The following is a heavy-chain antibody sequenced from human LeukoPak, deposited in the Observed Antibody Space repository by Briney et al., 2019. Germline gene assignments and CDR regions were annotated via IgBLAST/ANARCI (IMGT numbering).Heavy chain of an antibody. CDR2: ISRSSSYI. J-gene: IGHJ4*02. CDR3: ARDSRPDILTGYYPACGDY. V-gene: IGHV3-21*01. Sequence: GGSLRLSCAASGFTFSSYSMNWVRQAPGKGLEWVSSISRSSSYIYYADSVKGRFTISRDSAKNSLYLQMNSLRAEDTALYYCARDSRPDILTGYYPACGDYWGQGTLVTVSS. CDR1: GFTFSSYS. D-gene: IGHD3-9*01.